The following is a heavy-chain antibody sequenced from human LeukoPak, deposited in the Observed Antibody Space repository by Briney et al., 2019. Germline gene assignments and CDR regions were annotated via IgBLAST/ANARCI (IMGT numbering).Heavy chain of an antibody. V-gene: IGHV3-53*01. J-gene: IGHJ4*02. CDR2: IYSGGST. CDR3: ASADPAARLDY. D-gene: IGHD6-6*01. Sequence: GGSLRLSCAASGFTVSSHYMSWVRPAPGKGLEWVLVIYSGGSTYYADSAKGRFTISRDNSKNTLYLQMNSLRTEDTAVYYCASADPAARLDYWGQGTLVTVSS. CDR1: GFTVSSHY.